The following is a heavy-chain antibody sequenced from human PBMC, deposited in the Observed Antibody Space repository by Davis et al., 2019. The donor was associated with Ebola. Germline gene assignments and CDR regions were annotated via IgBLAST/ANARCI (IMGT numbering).Heavy chain of an antibody. CDR2: ISSSGSTI. J-gene: IGHJ6*03. D-gene: IGHD2-2*01. V-gene: IGHV3-11*04. Sequence: GESLKISCAASGFTFSDYYMSWIRQAPGKGLEWVSYISSSGSTIYYADSVKGRFTISRDNAKNSLYLQMNSLRGEDTAVYYCARNYRGRVTAAIVYYMDVWGKGTTVTVSS. CDR3: ARNYRGRVTAAIVYYMDV. CDR1: GFTFSDYY.